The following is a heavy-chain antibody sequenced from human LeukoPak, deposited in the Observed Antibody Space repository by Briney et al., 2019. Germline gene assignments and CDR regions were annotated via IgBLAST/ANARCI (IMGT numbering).Heavy chain of an antibody. CDR3: ARDGDGYNLDY. D-gene: IGHD5-24*01. V-gene: IGHV3-21*01. CDR2: ITSSGNYI. CDR1: GFTFRTSS. J-gene: IGHJ4*02. Sequence: GGSLRLSCAASGFTFRTSSMSWVRQAPGMGLEWVSSITSSGNYIYYADSVKGRFTISRDNAKNSLYLQMNSLRAEDTAVYYCARDGDGYNLDYWGQGILVTVFS.